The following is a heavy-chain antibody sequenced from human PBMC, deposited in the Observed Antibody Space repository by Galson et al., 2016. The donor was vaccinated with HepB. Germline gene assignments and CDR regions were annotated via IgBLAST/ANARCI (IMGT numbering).Heavy chain of an antibody. Sequence: SLRLSCAASGFAFSSHSMNWVRQAPGKGLEWVSSISSSSSYIYYADSVKGRFTTSRDNAKNSLYLQMNSLRAEDTAVYYCARGDIVGAIFDYWGQGTLVTVSS. V-gene: IGHV3-21*01. J-gene: IGHJ4*02. CDR3: ARGDIVGAIFDY. D-gene: IGHD1-26*01. CDR1: GFAFSSHS. CDR2: ISSSSSYI.